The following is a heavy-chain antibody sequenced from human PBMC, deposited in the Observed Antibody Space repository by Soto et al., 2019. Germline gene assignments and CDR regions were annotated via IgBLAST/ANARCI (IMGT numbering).Heavy chain of an antibody. CDR3: WVRVEYYYGMDV. J-gene: IGHJ6*02. Sequence: QVQLVQSGAEVKKPGSSVKVSCKASGGTFSSYAISWVRQAPGQGLEWMGGIIPIFGTANYAQKCQGRVTMTADESTETAYRELSSLRSEDTAVYYCWVRVEYYYGMDVWGQGTTVTVSS. CDR2: IIPIFGTA. V-gene: IGHV1-69*01. CDR1: GGTFSSYA.